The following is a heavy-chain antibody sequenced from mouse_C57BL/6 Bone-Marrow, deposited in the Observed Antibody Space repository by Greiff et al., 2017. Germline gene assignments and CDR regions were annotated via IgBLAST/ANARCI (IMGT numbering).Heavy chain of an antibody. CDR2: IYPSDSET. J-gene: IGHJ4*01. V-gene: IGHV1-61*01. CDR3: ARRGELWARAMDY. CDR1: GYTFTSYW. D-gene: IGHD1-1*02. Sequence: QVQLQQSGAELARPGASVKLSCKASGYTFTSYWMDWVKQRPGQGLELLGNIYPSDSETHYNQKFKDKATLTVDKSSSTAYMQLSSLTSEDSAVYYCARRGELWARAMDYWGQGTSVTVSS.